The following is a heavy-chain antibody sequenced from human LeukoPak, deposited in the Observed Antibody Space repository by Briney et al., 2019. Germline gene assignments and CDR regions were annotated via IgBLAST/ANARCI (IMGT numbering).Heavy chain of an antibody. CDR1: GFTFDDYA. Sequence: QPGRSLRLSCAASGFTFDDYAMSWVRQAPGKGLEWVSAISGSGGSTYYADSVKGQFTISRDNSKNTLYLQMNSLRAEDTAVYYCAKDRVLAVAGFDYWGQGTLVTVSS. J-gene: IGHJ4*02. CDR3: AKDRVLAVAGFDY. CDR2: ISGSGGST. D-gene: IGHD6-19*01. V-gene: IGHV3-23*01.